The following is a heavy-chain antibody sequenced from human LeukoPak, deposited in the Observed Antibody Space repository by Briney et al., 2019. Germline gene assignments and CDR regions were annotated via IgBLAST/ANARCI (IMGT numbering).Heavy chain of an antibody. Sequence: GRSLRLSCAASGFSFENYAMHWVRQAPGKGLEWVSAISGSGSSTYYADSVKGRFTISRDNGKNTLFLQMNSLRAEDAAVYYCVRGNDYGGPHYWGQGTLVTVS. CDR2: ISGSGSST. CDR1: GFSFENYA. V-gene: IGHV3-23*01. J-gene: IGHJ4*02. D-gene: IGHD4-23*01. CDR3: VRGNDYGGPHY.